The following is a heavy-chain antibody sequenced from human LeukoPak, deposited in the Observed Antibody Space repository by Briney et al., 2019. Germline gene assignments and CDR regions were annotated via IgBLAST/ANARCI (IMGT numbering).Heavy chain of an antibody. CDR1: GGSFSGYY. Sequence: SETLSLTCAVYGGSFSGYYWSWIRQPPGKGLEWIGEINHSGSTNYNPSLKSRVTISVDTSKNQFSLKLSSVTAADTAVYYCARGLVELRPRAFDIWGQGTMVTVSS. D-gene: IGHD1-7*01. CDR3: ARGLVELRPRAFDI. CDR2: INHSGST. J-gene: IGHJ3*02. V-gene: IGHV4-34*01.